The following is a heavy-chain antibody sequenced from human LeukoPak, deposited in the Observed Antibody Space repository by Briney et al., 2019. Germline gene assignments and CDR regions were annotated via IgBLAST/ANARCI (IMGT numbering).Heavy chain of an antibody. CDR3: ARRILSWYFDL. V-gene: IGHV4-39*01. CDR1: GGSISNSSYY. D-gene: IGHD3-3*02. CDR2: IYYSGST. Sequence: SETLSLTCTVSGGSISNSSYYWGWIRQPPGKGLEWIGSIYYSGSTYYNPSLKSRVTISVDTSKNQFSLKLSSVTAADTAVYYCARRILSWYFDLWGRGTLVTVSS. J-gene: IGHJ2*01.